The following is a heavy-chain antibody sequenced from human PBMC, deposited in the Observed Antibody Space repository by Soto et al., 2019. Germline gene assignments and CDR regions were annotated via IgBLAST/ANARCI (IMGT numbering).Heavy chain of an antibody. D-gene: IGHD2-15*01. J-gene: IGHJ4*02. Sequence: QVQLVESGGGVVQPGRSLRLSCAASGFTFSSYGMHWVRQAPGKGLEWVAVIWYDGSNKYYADSVKGRFTISRDNSKNTVYLQMNSLRGEGTGVYYCARNRVVTATYYFDYWGQGTLVTVSS. CDR3: ARNRVVTATYYFDY. V-gene: IGHV3-33*01. CDR2: IWYDGSNK. CDR1: GFTFSSYG.